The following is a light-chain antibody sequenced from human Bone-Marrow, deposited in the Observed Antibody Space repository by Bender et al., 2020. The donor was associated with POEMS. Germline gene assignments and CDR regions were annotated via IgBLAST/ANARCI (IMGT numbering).Light chain of an antibody. CDR3: SSWDDNLRGRV. Sequence: QSVLIQPPSASATPGQRVTISCSGTTSNIGTNTVHWYQQLPGTARKLLIYSNNQRTSGVPDRFSGSKSGTSASLAISGLQSEDEADYYCSSWDDNLRGRVFGGGTKLTVL. V-gene: IGLV1-44*01. CDR1: TSNIGTNT. J-gene: IGLJ3*02. CDR2: SNN.